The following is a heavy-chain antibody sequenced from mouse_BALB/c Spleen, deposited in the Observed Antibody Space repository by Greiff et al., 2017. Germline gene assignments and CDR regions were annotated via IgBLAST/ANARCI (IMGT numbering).Heavy chain of an antibody. V-gene: IGHV7-3*02. CDR2: IRNKANGYTT. CDR3: ARNWDGDY. J-gene: IGHJ2*01. CDR1: GFTFTDYY. D-gene: IGHD4-1*01. Sequence: EVQLVESGGGLVQPGGSLRLSCATSGFTFTDYYMSWVRQPPGKALEWLGFIRNKANGYTTEYSASVKGRFTISRDNSQSILYLQMNTLRAEDSATYYCARNWDGDYWGQGTTLTVSS.